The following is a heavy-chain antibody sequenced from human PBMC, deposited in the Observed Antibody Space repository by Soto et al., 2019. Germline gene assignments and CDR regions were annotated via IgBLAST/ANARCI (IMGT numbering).Heavy chain of an antibody. CDR3: ARYRPRIDFITMVRGVSRTYWYFDL. J-gene: IGHJ2*01. CDR2: IIPIFGTA. Sequence: VASVKVSCKASGGTFSSYAISWVRQAPGQGXEWMGGIIPIFGTANYAQKFQGRVTITADESTSTADMELSSLRSEDTAVYYCARYRPRIDFITMVRGVSRTYWYFDLWGRGTLVTVSS. CDR1: GGTFSSYA. D-gene: IGHD3-10*01. V-gene: IGHV1-69*13.